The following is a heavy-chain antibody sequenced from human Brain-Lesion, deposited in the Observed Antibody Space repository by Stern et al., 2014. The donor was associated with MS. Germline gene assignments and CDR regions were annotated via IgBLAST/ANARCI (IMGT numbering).Heavy chain of an antibody. J-gene: IGHJ5*02. CDR2: IYYSGNP. CDR1: GGSVSSTSYA. Sequence: QVQLQESGPGLVKPSETLSLTCTVAGGSVSSTSYAWAWIRQPPGKGLEWIGTIYYSGNPYYSPSLKCRLPISLDPSKNQFSLQLRSVTAADTAVYYCAGEEDIRYCSGGSCTGNWFDPWGQGTLVTVSS. V-gene: IGHV4-39*01. D-gene: IGHD2-15*01. CDR3: AGEEDIRYCSGGSCTGNWFDP.